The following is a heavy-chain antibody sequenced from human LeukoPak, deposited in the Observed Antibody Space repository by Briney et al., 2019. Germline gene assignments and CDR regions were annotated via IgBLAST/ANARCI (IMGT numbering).Heavy chain of an antibody. Sequence: SETLSLTCTVSGGSISSYYWSWIRQPPGKGLEWIGYIYYSGSTNYNPSLKSRVTISVDTSKNQFSLKLSSVTAADTAVYYCARHRYSYGSYYSDYWGQGTLVTVSS. J-gene: IGHJ4*02. V-gene: IGHV4-59*08. CDR2: IYYSGST. D-gene: IGHD5-18*01. CDR1: GGSISSYY. CDR3: ARHRYSYGSYYSDY.